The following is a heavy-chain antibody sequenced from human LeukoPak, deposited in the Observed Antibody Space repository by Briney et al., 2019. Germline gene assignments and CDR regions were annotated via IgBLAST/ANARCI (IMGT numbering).Heavy chain of an antibody. J-gene: IGHJ4*02. CDR3: AKGSGVLGRGGSTCYRDY. V-gene: IGHV3-23*01. D-gene: IGHD2-15*01. Sequence: PGGSLRLSCAASGFTFSSYAMTWVRQAPGKGLECVSTISGSGGSTYYADSVKGRFTISRDNSNITLYLQMNSLRAEDTALYYCAKGSGVLGRGGSTCYRDYWGQGTLVTVSS. CDR1: GFTFSSYA. CDR2: ISGSGGST.